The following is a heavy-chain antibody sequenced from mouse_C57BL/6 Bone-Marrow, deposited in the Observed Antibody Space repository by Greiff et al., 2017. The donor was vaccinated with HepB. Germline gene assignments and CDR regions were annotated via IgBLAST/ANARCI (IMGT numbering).Heavy chain of an antibody. D-gene: IGHD2-4*01. CDR3: ARLGLYDYEYYFDY. CDR2: IHPNSGST. V-gene: IGHV1-64*01. CDR1: GYTFTSYW. J-gene: IGHJ2*01. Sequence: QVQLQQPGAELVKPGASVKLSCKASGYTFTSYWMHWVKQRPGQGLEWIGMIHPNSGSTNYNEKFKSKATLTVDKSSSTAYMQLSRLTSEDSAVYYCARLGLYDYEYYFDYWGQGTTLTVSS.